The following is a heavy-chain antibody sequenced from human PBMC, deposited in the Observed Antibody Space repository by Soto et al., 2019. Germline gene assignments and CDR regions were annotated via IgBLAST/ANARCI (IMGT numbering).Heavy chain of an antibody. Sequence: QVQLQESGPGLVKPSQTLSLTCTVSGGSISSGGYYWSWIRQHPGKGLEWIGYIYYSGRTYYNPSLKSRVTIAVDTSKNECSLKLSSVTAADTAVYDCARVVMVRGGTWFDPWGQGTLVTVSS. V-gene: IGHV4-31*03. D-gene: IGHD3-10*01. J-gene: IGHJ5*02. CDR3: ARVVMVRGGTWFDP. CDR1: GGSISSGGYY. CDR2: IYYSGRT.